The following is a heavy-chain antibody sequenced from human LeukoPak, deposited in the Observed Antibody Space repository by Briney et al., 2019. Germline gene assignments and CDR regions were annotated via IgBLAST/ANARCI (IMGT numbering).Heavy chain of an antibody. CDR1: GGTFSSYA. CDR3: ARGFPDSSGSYPQPFDY. J-gene: IGHJ4*02. V-gene: IGHV1-69*06. D-gene: IGHD3-10*01. Sequence: GASVKVSCKASGGTFSSYAISWVRQAPGQGLEWMGGVIPIFGTADYAQKFQGRVTITADKSTSTAYMELSSLRSEDTAVYYCARGFPDSSGSYPQPFDYWGRGTLVTVSS. CDR2: VIPIFGTA.